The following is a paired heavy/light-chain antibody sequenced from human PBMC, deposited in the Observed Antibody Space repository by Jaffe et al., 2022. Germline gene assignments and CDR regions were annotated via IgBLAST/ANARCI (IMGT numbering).Light chain of an antibody. J-gene: IGKJ1*01. Sequence: DIVMTQSPLSLPVTPGEPASISCRSSQSLLHSNGYNYLDWYLQKPGQSPQLLIYLGSNRASGVPDRFSGSGSGTDFTLKISRVEAEDVGVYYCMQALQSPWTFGQGTKVEIK. CDR2: LGS. V-gene: IGKV2-28*01. CDR3: MQALQSPWT. CDR1: QSLLHSNGYNY.
Heavy chain of an antibody. Sequence: EVQLVQSGAEVKKPGATVKISCKVSGYTFTDYYMHWVQQAPGKGLEWMGLVDPEDGETIYAEKFQGRVTITADTSTDTAYMELSSLRSEDTAVYYCATDLLPRIAAAGPFDYWGQGTLVTVSS. J-gene: IGHJ4*02. D-gene: IGHD6-13*01. CDR2: VDPEDGET. CDR3: ATDLLPRIAAAGPFDY. V-gene: IGHV1-69-2*01. CDR1: GYTFTDYY.